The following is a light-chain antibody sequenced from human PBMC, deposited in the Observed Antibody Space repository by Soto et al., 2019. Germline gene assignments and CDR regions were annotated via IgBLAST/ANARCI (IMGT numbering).Light chain of an antibody. Sequence: EIVLTQSPGTLSLSPGERATLSCRASQSVSSSYLAWYQQKPGQAPRLLIYGASSRATGIPDSFSGSGSGTDFTLTISRQEPEDFAVYYCQQYGSSPITFGPGTIVDIK. CDR1: QSVSSSY. CDR2: GAS. J-gene: IGKJ3*01. V-gene: IGKV3-20*01. CDR3: QQYGSSPIT.